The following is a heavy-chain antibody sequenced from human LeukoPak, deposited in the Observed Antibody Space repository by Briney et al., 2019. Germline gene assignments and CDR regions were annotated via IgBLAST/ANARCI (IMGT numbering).Heavy chain of an antibody. D-gene: IGHD1-26*01. CDR2: ISNDGSNK. V-gene: IGHV3-30*18. CDR1: GFTFSSYW. CDR3: AKETGRWELE. Sequence: GGSLRLSCAASGFTFSSYWMHWVRQAPGKGLEWVAVISNDGSNKYYADSVKGRFTISRDNSKNTLYLQMNSLRVEDTAVYYCAKETGRWELEWGQGTLVTVSS. J-gene: IGHJ4*02.